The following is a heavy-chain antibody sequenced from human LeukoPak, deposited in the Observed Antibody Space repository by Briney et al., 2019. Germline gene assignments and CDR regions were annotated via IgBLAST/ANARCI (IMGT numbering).Heavy chain of an antibody. J-gene: IGHJ6*02. CDR1: GFTFSGYN. V-gene: IGHV3-21*01. CDR3: ARDLGGYCSRPSCPHGMDV. CDR2: ISSSSSYI. Sequence: GGSLRLSCAASGFTFSGYNMNWVRQAPGKGLEWVSSISSSSSYIYYTDSVQGRFTISRDNAKNSLYLQMNSLRAEDTAVYYCARDLGGYCSRPSCPHGMDVWGRGTAVTVSS. D-gene: IGHD2-2*01.